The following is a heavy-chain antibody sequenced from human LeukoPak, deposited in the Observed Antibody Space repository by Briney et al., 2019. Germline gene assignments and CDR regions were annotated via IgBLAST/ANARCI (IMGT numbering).Heavy chain of an antibody. V-gene: IGHV4-59*01. CDR2: VYYRGNT. CDR1: GGSISHYF. Sequence: PSETLSLTCTVSGGSISHYFWSWIRQPLGQGLEWVGYVYYRGNTIYSPSLRSRVTISVDSSKNEFSLKMTSVTAADTAVYYCARHADIALYREGMDVWGKGTTVTVSS. J-gene: IGHJ6*04. D-gene: IGHD2-15*01. CDR3: ARHADIALYREGMDV.